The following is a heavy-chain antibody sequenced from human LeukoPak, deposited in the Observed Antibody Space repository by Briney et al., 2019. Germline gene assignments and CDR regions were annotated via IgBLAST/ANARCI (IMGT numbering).Heavy chain of an antibody. Sequence: GGSLRLPCAASGFTVSSNYMSWVRQAPGKGLEWVSVIYSGGSTYYADSVKGRFTISRDNSKNTLYLQMNSLRAEDTAVYYCACQYYYDSSALGIGDYWGQGTLVTVSS. CDR2: IYSGGST. V-gene: IGHV3-66*04. CDR1: GFTVSSNY. CDR3: ACQYYYDSSALGIGDY. J-gene: IGHJ4*02. D-gene: IGHD3-22*01.